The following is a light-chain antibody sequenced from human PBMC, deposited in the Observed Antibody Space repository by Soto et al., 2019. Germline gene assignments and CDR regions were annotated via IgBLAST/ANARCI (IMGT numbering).Light chain of an antibody. CDR1: QSVSSSY. CDR3: QQYDRPPYT. Sequence: EIVLTHSPGTLSLSPGERATLSCRASQSVSSSYLAWYQQKPGQAPRLLIYGASSRATDIPDRFSGSGSGTDFTLTISRLEPEDFAVYYCQQYDRPPYTFRQGTKLQI. CDR2: GAS. J-gene: IGKJ2*01. V-gene: IGKV3-20*01.